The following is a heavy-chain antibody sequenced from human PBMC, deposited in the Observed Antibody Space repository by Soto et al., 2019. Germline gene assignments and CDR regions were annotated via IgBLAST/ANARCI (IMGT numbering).Heavy chain of an antibody. CDR1: GYTFTEFY. CDR3: ARDPVGGGAPYYFDY. CDR2: INPRTGDT. D-gene: IGHD3-16*01. V-gene: IGHV1-2*02. Sequence: QVQLVQSGAGVKKPGASVQVSCKASGYTFTEFYFYWVRQAPGQGPRWLGGINPRTGDTNQPKKFQCRVTMTRYMSTTTAYMELHRLTSDDTAVYYCARDPVGGGAPYYFDYWGQGSLVAVSS. J-gene: IGHJ4*02.